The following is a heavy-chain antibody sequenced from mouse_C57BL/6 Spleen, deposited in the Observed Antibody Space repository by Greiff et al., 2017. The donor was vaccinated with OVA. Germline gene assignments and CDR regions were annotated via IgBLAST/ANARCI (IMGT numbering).Heavy chain of an antibody. CDR2: ISYEGSN. Sequence: DVQLQESGPGLVKPSQSLSLTCSVTGYSIPSGYYWNWIRQRPGNKLEWRGYISYEGSNNYNPSLKNRITITHDTTKNQIFLKLSSVTTKDTAAYYCTRDGDYSNYFDYGGQGTTLTVAS. CDR3: TRDGDYSNYFDY. V-gene: IGHV3-6*01. J-gene: IGHJ2*01. D-gene: IGHD2-5*01. CDR1: GYSIPSGYY.